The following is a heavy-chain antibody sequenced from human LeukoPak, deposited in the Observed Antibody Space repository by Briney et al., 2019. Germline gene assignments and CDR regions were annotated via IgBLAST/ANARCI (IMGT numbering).Heavy chain of an antibody. CDR3: ARRYCSSTSCYDTPFDY. V-gene: IGHV3-53*01. CDR1: GFTVSSNY. Sequence: GGSLRLSCAASGFTVSSNYMSWVRQAPGKGPEWVSVIYSDGSTYYADSVKGRFTISRDTSKNTLYLQMNSLRTEDTAVYYCARRYCSSTSCYDTPFDYWGQGTLVTVSS. D-gene: IGHD2-2*01. J-gene: IGHJ4*02. CDR2: IYSDGST.